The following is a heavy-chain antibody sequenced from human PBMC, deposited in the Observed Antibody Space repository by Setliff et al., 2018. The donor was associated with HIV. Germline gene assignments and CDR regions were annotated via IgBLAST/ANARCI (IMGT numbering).Heavy chain of an antibody. V-gene: IGHV1-46*01. CDR2: INPSGGRT. Sequence: GASVKVSCKASGYTFTTYGVNWVRQAPGQGLEWMGIINPSGGRTTYAQKFQGRVTMTRDTSTSTVYMELSSLRSEDTAVYYCARGDYGDYRVPYFFDYWGQGTLVTVSS. J-gene: IGHJ4*02. CDR3: ARGDYGDYRVPYFFDY. CDR1: GYTFTTYG. D-gene: IGHD4-17*01.